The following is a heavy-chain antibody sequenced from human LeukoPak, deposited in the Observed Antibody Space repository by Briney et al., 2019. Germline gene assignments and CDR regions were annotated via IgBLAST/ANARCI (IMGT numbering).Heavy chain of an antibody. Sequence: GGSLRLSCAASGFTFSSYSMNWVRQAPGKGLEWVSSISSSSSYIYYADSVKVRVTISRDNAKNSLYLQMNSLRAEDTAAYYCARVLSGIAGYTYGRGIYYGGQGTLVTVST. V-gene: IGHV3-21*01. CDR3: ARVLSGIAGYTYGRGIYY. CDR2: ISSSSSYI. J-gene: IGHJ4*02. D-gene: IGHD5-18*01. CDR1: GFTFSSYS.